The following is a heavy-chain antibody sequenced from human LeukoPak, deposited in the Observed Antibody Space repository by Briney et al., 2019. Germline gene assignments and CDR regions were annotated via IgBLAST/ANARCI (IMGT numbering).Heavy chain of an antibody. CDR3: ARDGTYSGFDY. V-gene: IGHV4-59*01. CDR2: IYYSGST. D-gene: IGHD4-11*01. J-gene: IGHJ4*02. Sequence: PSETLALTCTVPGGSISSYYWSWIRQPPGKGLEWIGYIYYSGSTNYNPSLKSRVTISVDTSKNQFSLKLSSVTAADTAVYYCARDGTYSGFDYWGQGTLVTVSS. CDR1: GGSISSYY.